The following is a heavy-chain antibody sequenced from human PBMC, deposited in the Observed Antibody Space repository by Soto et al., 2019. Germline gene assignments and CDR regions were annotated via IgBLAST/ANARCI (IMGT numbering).Heavy chain of an antibody. CDR3: ANMGAYCGGDCYSW. CDR2: ISGSGGST. D-gene: IGHD2-21*02. J-gene: IGHJ4*02. V-gene: IGHV3-23*01. CDR1: GFTFSSHA. Sequence: GGSLRLSCAAAGFTFSSHAMSWVRQAPGKGLEWVSAISGSGGSTYYADSVKDRFTISRDNSKKTLYLQMNSLRAEDTAVYSCANMGAYCGGDCYSWWGQGTRVTV.